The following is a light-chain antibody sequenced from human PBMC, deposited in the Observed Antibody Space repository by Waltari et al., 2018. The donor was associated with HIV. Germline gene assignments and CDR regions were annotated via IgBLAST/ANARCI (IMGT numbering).Light chain of an antibody. CDR3: SAYAGNYSLV. J-gene: IGLJ3*02. V-gene: IGLV2-11*01. Sequence: QSALTQPRSVSGSPGQSVTISCTGTSSDIGGYNYVSWYQQHPGRAPKLLIYDVTKRPSGVPARFSGSKSDPSASLTISGLQADDEAEYYCSAYAGNYSLVFGGVTTLTVL. CDR2: DVT. CDR1: SSDIGGYNY.